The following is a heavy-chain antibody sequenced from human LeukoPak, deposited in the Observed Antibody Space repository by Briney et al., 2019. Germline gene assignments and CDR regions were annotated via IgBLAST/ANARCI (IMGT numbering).Heavy chain of an antibody. J-gene: IGHJ5*02. CDR1: GLTFSSYG. CDR3: AKLRSGSES. CDR2: IGGSGVTT. D-gene: IGHD2-15*01. Sequence: PEGSLRLSCVASGLTFSSYGMTWVRQAPGKGLEWVSSIGGSGVTTYYADSVRGRFTISRDNSKNTLYLQMDSLRAEDTAVYYCAKLRSGSESWGQGTLVTVSS. V-gene: IGHV3-23*01.